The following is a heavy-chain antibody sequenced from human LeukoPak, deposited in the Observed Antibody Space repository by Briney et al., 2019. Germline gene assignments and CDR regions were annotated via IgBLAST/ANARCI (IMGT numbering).Heavy chain of an antibody. V-gene: IGHV1-2*06. Sequence: ASVKVSCKASGYTFIGYYMHWVRQAPGQGLEWMGRINPSTGGTNSAQKFQGRATMTRDTSISTAYMELSRLTSDDTAIYYCARGQPYGDHNYFDPWGQGTLVTVSS. CDR2: INPSTGGT. J-gene: IGHJ5*02. D-gene: IGHD4-17*01. CDR1: GYTFIGYY. CDR3: ARGQPYGDHNYFDP.